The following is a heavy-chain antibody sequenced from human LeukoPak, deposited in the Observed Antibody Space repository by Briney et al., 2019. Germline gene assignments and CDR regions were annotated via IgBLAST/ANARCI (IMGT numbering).Heavy chain of an antibody. V-gene: IGHV4-4*07. CDR3: ARIGDDYSFDK. CDR1: GVSISSYF. Sequence: SETLSLTCSVSGVSISSYFWSWIRQPAGEGLEWIGHIYTSGTTNYNPPLKSRVTISVDKSKNQFSLKLTSVTAADTAVYYCARIGDDYSFDKWGQGTMVTVSS. J-gene: IGHJ3*02. CDR2: IYTSGTT. D-gene: IGHD2-21*02.